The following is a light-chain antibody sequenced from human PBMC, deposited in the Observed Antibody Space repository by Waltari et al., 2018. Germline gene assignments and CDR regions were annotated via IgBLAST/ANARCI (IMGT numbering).Light chain of an antibody. CDR3: MSYTTSDTWV. CDR2: EVT. V-gene: IGLV2-18*02. Sequence: QSALTQPPSVSGSPGQSGTISCTGTHSDVGYFNLFPWYQKAPGTAPNLLIFEVTNRPSGVPDRFSGSKSGNTASLTISGLQADDETDYYCMSYTTSDTWVFGGGTKVTVL. J-gene: IGLJ3*02. CDR1: HSDVGYFNL.